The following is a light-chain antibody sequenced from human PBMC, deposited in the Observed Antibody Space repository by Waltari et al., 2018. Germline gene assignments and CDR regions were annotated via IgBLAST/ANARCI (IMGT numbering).Light chain of an antibody. Sequence: SSELTHDPAVSVALGQTVRFTCQGDSLRSYYARWYQKKPGHAPVLVIYGKNNPPSGIPDRFSGSSSGNTASLTITGAQAEDEADYYCNSRDSSGNHLRVFGGGTKLTVL. V-gene: IGLV3-19*01. CDR3: NSRDSSGNHLRV. J-gene: IGLJ2*01. CDR1: SLRSYY. CDR2: GKN.